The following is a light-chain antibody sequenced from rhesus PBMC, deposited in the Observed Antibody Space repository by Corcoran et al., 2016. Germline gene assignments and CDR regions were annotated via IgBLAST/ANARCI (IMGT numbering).Light chain of an antibody. J-gene: IGKJ2*01. CDR1: QGINRE. V-gene: IGKV1-94*01. Sequence: DIQMTQSPSSLSASVGDRVTVTCRASQGINRELSWYQQKPGKAPTLLIFSASSLQKGVTSRFSGSGSGTDYTLTISSLKAEDVATYYCLQDYISPFSFGQGTKVEIK. CDR3: LQDYISPFS. CDR2: SAS.